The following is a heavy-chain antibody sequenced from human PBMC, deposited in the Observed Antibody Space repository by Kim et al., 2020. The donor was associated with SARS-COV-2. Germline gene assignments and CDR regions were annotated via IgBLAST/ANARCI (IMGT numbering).Heavy chain of an antibody. CDR1: GASISSSGYY. CDR2: IYYGGRI. J-gene: IGHJ4*02. CDR3: ARLDAYGGNAFFDF. V-gene: IGHV4-39*01. D-gene: IGHD2-15*01. Sequence: SETLSLTCTVSGASISSSGYYWGWIRQPPGKGLEWIGTIYYGGRIYYNPSLKSRVTISVDTPKNEFSLRLSSVTATDAAVYFCARLDAYGGNAFFDFWGQGPQVTVPS.